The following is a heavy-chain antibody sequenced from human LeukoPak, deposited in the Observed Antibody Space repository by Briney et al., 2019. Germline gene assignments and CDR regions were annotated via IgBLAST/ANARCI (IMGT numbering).Heavy chain of an antibody. V-gene: IGHV3-33*01. D-gene: IGHD3-10*01. Sequence: PGGSLRLSCAASGFTFSSYGMHWVRQAPGKGLEWVAVIWYDGSNKYYADSVKGRFTISRDNSKNTLYLQMNSLRAEDTAVYYCARDGAMVRGVIDYWGQGTLVTVSS. J-gene: IGHJ4*02. CDR1: GFTFSSYG. CDR3: ARDGAMVRGVIDY. CDR2: IWYDGSNK.